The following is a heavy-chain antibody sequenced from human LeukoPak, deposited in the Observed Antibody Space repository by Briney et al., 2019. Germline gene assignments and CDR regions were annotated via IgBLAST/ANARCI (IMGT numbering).Heavy chain of an antibody. J-gene: IGHJ4*02. V-gene: IGHV4-59*11. CDR1: GGSISSHY. Sequence: SETLSLTCTVSGGSISSHYWSWIRQPPGKGLEWIGYIYYSGSTNYNPSLKSRVTISVDMSKNQFSLKLSSVTAADTAVYYCAREVHSRDYYHAYYFDYWGQGTLVTVSS. CDR3: AREVHSRDYYHAYYFDY. D-gene: IGHD3-22*01. CDR2: IYYSGST.